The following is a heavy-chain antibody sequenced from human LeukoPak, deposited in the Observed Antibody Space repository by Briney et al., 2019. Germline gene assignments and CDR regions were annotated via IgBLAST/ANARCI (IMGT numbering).Heavy chain of an antibody. J-gene: IGHJ4*02. V-gene: IGHV1-2*02. Sequence: VASVKVSCKASGYTFTGYYMHWVRQAPGQGLEWMGWINPNSGGTNYAQKFQGRVTMTRDTSISTAYMELSRLRSDDTAVYYCARESRVSGNTLDYWGQGTLVTVSS. CDR2: INPNSGGT. D-gene: IGHD4-23*01. CDR3: ARESRVSGNTLDY. CDR1: GYTFTGYY.